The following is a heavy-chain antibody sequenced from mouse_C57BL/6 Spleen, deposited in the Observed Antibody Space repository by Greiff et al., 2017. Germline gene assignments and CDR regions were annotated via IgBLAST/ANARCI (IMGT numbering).Heavy chain of an antibody. V-gene: IGHV1-9*01. D-gene: IGHD2-4*01. CDR1: GYTFTGYW. CDR2: ILPGSGST. CDR3: ARWAPIYYDYDGDAY. J-gene: IGHJ3*01. Sequence: QVQLKQSGAELMKPGASVKLSCKATGYTFTGYWIEWVKQRPGHGLEWIGEILPGSGSTNYNEKFKGKATFTADTSSNTAYMQLSSLATEDSAIYYCARWAPIYYDYDGDAYWGQGTLVTVSA.